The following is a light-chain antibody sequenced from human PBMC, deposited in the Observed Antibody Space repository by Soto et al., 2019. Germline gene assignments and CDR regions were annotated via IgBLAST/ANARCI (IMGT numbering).Light chain of an antibody. J-gene: IGKJ1*01. CDR3: QQYNNWPPTWT. CDR2: GAS. V-gene: IGKV3-15*01. Sequence: EIVMTQSPATLSVSPGERATLSCRASQSVSSNLAWNQQKPGQAPRLLIYGASTRATGIPARFSGSGSGTEFTLTISSLQSEDFAVYYCQQYNNWPPTWTFGQVTKVEIK. CDR1: QSVSSN.